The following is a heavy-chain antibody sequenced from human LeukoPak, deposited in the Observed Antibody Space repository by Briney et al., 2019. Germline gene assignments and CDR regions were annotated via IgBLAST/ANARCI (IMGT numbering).Heavy chain of an antibody. V-gene: IGHV4-59*01. CDR2: IYNSGST. CDR3: GRAPRGLLPDS. J-gene: IGHJ5*01. CDR1: GGSISSYY. D-gene: IGHD2-15*01. Sequence: PSETLSLTCTVSGGSISSYYWTWIRQPPGKGLEWIGYIYNSGSTNYNPSLKSRVTISIDTSRKQFSLKLNSVTAADTAVYYCGRAPRGLLPDSWGQGTLVTVSS.